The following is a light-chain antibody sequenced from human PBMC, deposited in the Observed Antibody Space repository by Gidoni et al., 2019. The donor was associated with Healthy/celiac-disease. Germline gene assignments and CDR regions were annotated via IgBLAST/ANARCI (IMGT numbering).Light chain of an antibody. CDR3: QKYNRAPST. CDR2: ATS. V-gene: IGKV1-27*01. CDR1: QGISNY. J-gene: IGKJ1*01. Sequence: DNRTTQSPTSLSASVGERVTITRLASQGISNYLAWYQHKTGKVHKLLIYATSTLQSGVPSRFSGSGSGTDFTFTISSLQPVDVATYYCQKYNRAPSTFGQGTKVEIK.